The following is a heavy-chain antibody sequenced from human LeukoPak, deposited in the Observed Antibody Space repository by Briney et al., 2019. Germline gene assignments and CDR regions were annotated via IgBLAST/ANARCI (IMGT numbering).Heavy chain of an antibody. CDR2: MNPNSGNT. CDR1: GYTFTSYD. CDR3: ARGTPHYDILTGRYYYMDV. Sequence: ASVKVSCKASGYTFTSYDINWVRQATGQGLEWMGWMNPNSGNTGYAQKFQGRVTITRNTSISTAYMELSSLRSDDTAVYYCARGTPHYDILTGRYYYMDVWGKGTTVTVSS. V-gene: IGHV1-8*03. J-gene: IGHJ6*03. D-gene: IGHD3-9*01.